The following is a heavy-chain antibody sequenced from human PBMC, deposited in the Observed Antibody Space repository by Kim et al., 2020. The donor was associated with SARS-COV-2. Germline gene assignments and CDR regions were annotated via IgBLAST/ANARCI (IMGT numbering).Heavy chain of an antibody. J-gene: IGHJ4*02. D-gene: IGHD3-3*01. CDR2: ISSSSSYI. CDR3: ATAEEIGITIFGVVISHTDY. V-gene: IGHV3-21*01. CDR1: GFTFSSYS. Sequence: GGSLRLSCAASGFTFSSYSMNWVRQAPGKGLEWVSSISSSSSYIYYADSVKGRFTISRDNAKNSLYLQMNSLRAEDTAVYYCATAEEIGITIFGVVISHTDYWGQGTLVTVSS.